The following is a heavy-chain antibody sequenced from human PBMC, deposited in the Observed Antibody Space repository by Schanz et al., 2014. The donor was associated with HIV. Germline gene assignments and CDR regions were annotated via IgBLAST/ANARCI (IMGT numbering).Heavy chain of an antibody. CDR3: ARGLLFQGCFDS. J-gene: IGHJ4*02. V-gene: IGHV3-33*01. Sequence: QVQLVESGGGVVQPGRSLRLSCTASGFTFSNYGMHWVRQAPGKGLEWVAAIWYDGSNKFYADSVKGRFTISRDNSKNTLYLQMNSLRAEDTAVYYCARGLLFQGCFDSWGQGALVTVSS. CDR1: GFTFSNYG. CDR2: IWYDGSNK. D-gene: IGHD3-10*01.